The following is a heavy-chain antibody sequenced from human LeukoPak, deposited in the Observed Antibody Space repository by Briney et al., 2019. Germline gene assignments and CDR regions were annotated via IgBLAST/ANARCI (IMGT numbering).Heavy chain of an antibody. D-gene: IGHD3/OR15-3a*01. J-gene: IGHJ6*03. CDR3: ARGWTHKYYYYYMDV. CDR1: GGTFSSYA. Sequence: SVKVSCKASGGTFSSYAISWVRQAPGQGLEWMGGIIPNFGTANYAQKFQGRVTITTDESTSTAYMELSSLRSEDTAVYYCARGWTHKYYYYYMDVWGKGTTVTVSS. V-gene: IGHV1-69*05. CDR2: IIPNFGTA.